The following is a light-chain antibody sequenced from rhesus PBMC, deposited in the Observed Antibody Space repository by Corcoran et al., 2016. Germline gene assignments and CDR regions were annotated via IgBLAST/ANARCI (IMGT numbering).Light chain of an antibody. Sequence: DIQMTQSPSSLSASVGDRVTITCRASQGINTHLSWYQQKPGKAPKPLIYYASRLATGASSRFSGSRSGTDYTLTISSLQTEDIATYYCQQYDNSLFTFGPGTKLDIK. J-gene: IGKJ3*01. CDR1: QGINTH. V-gene: IGKV1-66*01. CDR3: QQYDNSLFT. CDR2: YAS.